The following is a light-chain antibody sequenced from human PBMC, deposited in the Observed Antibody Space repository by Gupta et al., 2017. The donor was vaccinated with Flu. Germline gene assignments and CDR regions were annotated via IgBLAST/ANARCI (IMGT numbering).Light chain of an antibody. J-gene: IGLJ1*01. CDR1: SSNIGAGYD. V-gene: IGLV1-40*01. CDR3: QSFASRLTGLV. CDR2: GDN. Sequence: QCVLTPPPLVSVAPAQSLTISCTGSSSNIGAGYDIHCYQQFPGTAPKLIFSGDNHRPSGVPDRFSASKSGTSDALAITGLQAEDEDEDDCQSFASRLTGLVFGSGAKVAVL.